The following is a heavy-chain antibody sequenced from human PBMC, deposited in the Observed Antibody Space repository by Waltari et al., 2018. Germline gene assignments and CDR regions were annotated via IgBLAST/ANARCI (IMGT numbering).Heavy chain of an antibody. CDR2: IIPISATS. Sequence: QVQLVQSGAEVKKPGSSVKVSCKASGGTFTSYGINWVRQAPGQGLEWMGGIIPISATSNYAQKFQGRVTITADESTSTAYMELSRLRSEDTAVYYCARGPIKDIAAPFGIDFWGQGTLVTVSS. D-gene: IGHD6-13*01. J-gene: IGHJ4*02. V-gene: IGHV1-69*12. CDR1: GGTFTSYG. CDR3: ARGPIKDIAAPFGIDF.